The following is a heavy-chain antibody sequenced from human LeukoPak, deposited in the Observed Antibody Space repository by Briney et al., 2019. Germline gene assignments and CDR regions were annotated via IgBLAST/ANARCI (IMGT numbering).Heavy chain of an antibody. J-gene: IGHJ3*02. CDR2: IRSNGGST. D-gene: IGHD3-10*01. CDR3: VKDWRYYGSGSYTDAFDI. CDR1: GFTFSSYA. Sequence: GGSLRLSCSASGFTFSSYAMHWVRQAPGRGLEYVSAIRSNGGSTYYAGSVKGRFTISRDNSKNTLYLQMSSLRAEDTAVYYCVKDWRYYGSGSYTDAFDIWGQGTMVTVSS. V-gene: IGHV3-64D*09.